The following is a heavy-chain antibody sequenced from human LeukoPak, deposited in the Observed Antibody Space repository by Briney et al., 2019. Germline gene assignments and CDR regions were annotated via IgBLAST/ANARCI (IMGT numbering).Heavy chain of an antibody. CDR1: GFTFSSQS. V-gene: IGHV3-30*18. Sequence: GGSLRLSCAGSGFTFSSQSMNWVRQAPDKGLEWVAVISYDGSNKYYADSVKGRFTISRDNSKNTLYLQMNSLRAEDTAVYYCAKDHQYSYFDYWGQGTLVTVSS. J-gene: IGHJ4*02. CDR2: ISYDGSNK. D-gene: IGHD5-18*01. CDR3: AKDHQYSYFDY.